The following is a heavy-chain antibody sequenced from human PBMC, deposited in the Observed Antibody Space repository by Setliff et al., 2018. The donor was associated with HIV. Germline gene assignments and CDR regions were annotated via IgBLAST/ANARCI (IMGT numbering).Heavy chain of an antibody. J-gene: IGHJ4*02. Sequence: GASVKVSCKASGYTFTAYYMHWVRQAPGQGLEWMGRIIPNSGGTNYAQKFQGRVTMTRDTSISTAYMELSGLRSDDTAVYYCATGSAARPFDYWGQGTLVTVSS. CDR3: ATGSAARPFDY. D-gene: IGHD6-6*01. V-gene: IGHV1-2*06. CDR1: GYTFTAYY. CDR2: IIPNSGGT.